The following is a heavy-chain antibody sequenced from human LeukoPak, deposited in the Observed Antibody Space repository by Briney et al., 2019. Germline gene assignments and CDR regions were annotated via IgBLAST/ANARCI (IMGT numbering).Heavy chain of an antibody. V-gene: IGHV3-73*01. Sequence: GGSLKLSCAASGFTFSGSAMHWVRQASGKGLEWVGRIRSKANSYATAYAASVKGRFTISRDDSKNTAYLQMNSLKTEDTAVYYCTRNDYGDYAENYWGQGTLVTVSS. CDR1: GFTFSGSA. J-gene: IGHJ4*02. CDR3: TRNDYGDYAENY. CDR2: IRSKANSYAT. D-gene: IGHD4-17*01.